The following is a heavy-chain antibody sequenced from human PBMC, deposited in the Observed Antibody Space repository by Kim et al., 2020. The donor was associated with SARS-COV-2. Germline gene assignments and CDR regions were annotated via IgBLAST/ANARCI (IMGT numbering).Heavy chain of an antibody. J-gene: IGHJ5*02. CDR3: ARSAWFDP. V-gene: IGHV3-74*01. Sequence: GGSLRLSCAASGFSLSGSWMSWLRQGPGKGLEWVSRIKHDGSITTYAESVKGRFTISRDNAKNTIYLQMNSLSVEDTAVYYCARSAWFDPWCQGSMVTVS. CDR2: IKHDGSIT. CDR1: GFSLSGSW.